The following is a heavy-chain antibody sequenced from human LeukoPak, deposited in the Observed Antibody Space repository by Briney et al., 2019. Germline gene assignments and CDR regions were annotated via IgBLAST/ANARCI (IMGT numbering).Heavy chain of an antibody. D-gene: IGHD6-19*01. CDR3: AKDRYSSGWYGIDY. CDR1: GFTFSSYG. J-gene: IGHJ4*02. Sequence: GRSLRLSCAASGFTFSSYGMHWVRQAPGKGLEWVAFTSYDGSNKYYADSVKGRFTISRDNSRDTLYLQMNSLRAEDMAVYYCAKDRYSSGWYGIDYWGQGTLVPVAS. CDR2: TSYDGSNK. V-gene: IGHV3-30*18.